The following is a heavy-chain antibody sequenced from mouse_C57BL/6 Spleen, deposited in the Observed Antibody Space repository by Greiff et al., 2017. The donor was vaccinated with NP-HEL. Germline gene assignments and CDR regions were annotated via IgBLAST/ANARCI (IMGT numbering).Heavy chain of an antibody. CDR2: ISSGGSYT. Sequence: EVKLVESGGDLVKPGGSLQLSCAASGFTFSSYGMSWVRQTPDKRLEWVATISSGGSYTYYPDSVKWRFTISRDNAKNTLYLQMSSLKSEDTSMYYCARKGAPRYAMDYWGQGTSVTVSS. V-gene: IGHV5-6*01. J-gene: IGHJ4*01. CDR3: ARKGAPRYAMDY. CDR1: GFTFSSYG.